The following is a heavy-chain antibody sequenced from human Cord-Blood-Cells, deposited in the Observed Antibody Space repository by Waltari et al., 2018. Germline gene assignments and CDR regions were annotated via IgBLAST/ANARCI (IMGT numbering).Heavy chain of an antibody. D-gene: IGHD2-2*01. CDR2: IYYSGST. CDR3: ARRVGYCSSTSCYDAFDI. Sequence: QLQLQESGPGLVKPSETLSLTCTVSGGSISSSSYYWGWIRQPPGKGLVWIGSIYYSGSTYYNPSLKSRVTISVDTSKNQFSLKLSSVTAADTAVYYCARRVGYCSSTSCYDAFDIWGQGTMVTVSS. V-gene: IGHV4-39*01. CDR1: GGSISSSSYY. J-gene: IGHJ3*02.